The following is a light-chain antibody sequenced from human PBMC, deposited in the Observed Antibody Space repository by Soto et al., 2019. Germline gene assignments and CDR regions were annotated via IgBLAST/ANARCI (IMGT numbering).Light chain of an antibody. Sequence: EIVLTQSPATLSLSPGERATLSCRASQSVSSYLAWYQQKPGQAPRLLIYDASNRATGIPARFSGSGSGTDFTLTISSLEPEDFATYYCQQYANLPRTFGQGTKVDFK. CDR2: DAS. CDR1: QSVSSY. CDR3: QQYANLPRT. V-gene: IGKV3-11*01. J-gene: IGKJ1*01.